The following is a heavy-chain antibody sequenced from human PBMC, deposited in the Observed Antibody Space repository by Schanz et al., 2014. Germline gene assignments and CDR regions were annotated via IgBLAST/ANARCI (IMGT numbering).Heavy chain of an antibody. CDR1: GFTFSSYA. J-gene: IGHJ5*01. CDR3: AKDFTGSGIFFNS. CDR2: ISGSGDNT. V-gene: IGHV3-23*04. D-gene: IGHD3-10*01. Sequence: VQLVESGGGVVQPGRSLRLSCAASGFTFSSYAMRWVRQAPGKGLEWVSAISGSGDNTFYADSVRGRFTISRDNSRNTLYLQMNSLRAEDTAVYYCAKDFTGSGIFFNSWGQGTLVSVSS.